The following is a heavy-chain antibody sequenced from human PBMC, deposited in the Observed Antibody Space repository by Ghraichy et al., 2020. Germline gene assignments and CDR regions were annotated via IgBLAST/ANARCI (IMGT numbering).Heavy chain of an antibody. CDR2: MFHSGNT. V-gene: IGHV4-4*02. Sequence: SETLSLTCAVSGGSISSSNWWSWVRQPPGKGLEWIGEMFHSGNTNYNPSLKSRATISVDKSKNQLSLKVSAVTAADTAVYYCATLKDYHFNYWGQGTLVIVSS. D-gene: IGHD4/OR15-4a*01. CDR1: GGSISSSNW. J-gene: IGHJ4*02. CDR3: ATLKDYHFNY.